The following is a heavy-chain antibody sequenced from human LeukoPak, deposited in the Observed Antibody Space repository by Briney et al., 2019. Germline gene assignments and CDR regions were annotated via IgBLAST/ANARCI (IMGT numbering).Heavy chain of an antibody. Sequence: SETLTLTCAGYGGSISSYYWSWIRQPPGKGLEWIGYIYYSGSTNYNPSLKSRVTISVDTSKNQFSLKLSSVTAADTAVYYCARVLAIFGLDTTDFYMDVWGKGTTVTVSS. J-gene: IGHJ6*03. CDR1: GGSISSYY. D-gene: IGHD3/OR15-3a*01. CDR3: ARVLAIFGLDTTDFYMDV. CDR2: IYYSGST. V-gene: IGHV4-59*01.